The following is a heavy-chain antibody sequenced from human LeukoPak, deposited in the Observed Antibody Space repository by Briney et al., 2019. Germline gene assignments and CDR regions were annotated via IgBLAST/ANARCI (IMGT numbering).Heavy chain of an antibody. CDR2: FDPEDGET. CDR1: GYTLTELS. CDR3: ATALAAPXXYYGMDV. D-gene: IGHD6-6*01. Sequence: ASVKASCKVSGYTLTELSMHWVRQAPGKGLEWMGGFDPEDGETIYAQKFQGRVTMTEDTSTDTAYMELSSLRSEDTAVYYCATALAAPXXYYGMDVWGQGTTVTVXS. V-gene: IGHV1-24*01. J-gene: IGHJ6*02.